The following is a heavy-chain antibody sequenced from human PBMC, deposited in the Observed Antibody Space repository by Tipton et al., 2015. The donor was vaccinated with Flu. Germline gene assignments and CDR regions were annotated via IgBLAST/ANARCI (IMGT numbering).Heavy chain of an antibody. CDR3: ARVDLGVGIRHAFDI. Sequence: TLSLTCSVSGDSIRSDFFWAWVRQAPGKGLQWIGNIHHTGTTYYNPSLTSRVTISVDRSKNQFSLRLTSVTAADTAVYYCARVDLGVGIRHAFDIWGQGTTVTVSS. CDR2: IHHTGTT. CDR1: GDSIRSDFF. J-gene: IGHJ3*02. V-gene: IGHV4-38-2*02. D-gene: IGHD3-10*01.